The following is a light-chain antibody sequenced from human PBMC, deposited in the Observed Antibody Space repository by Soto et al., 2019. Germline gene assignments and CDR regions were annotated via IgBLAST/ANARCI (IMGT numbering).Light chain of an antibody. CDR3: QSYDSRLTAYV. J-gene: IGLJ1*01. V-gene: IGLV1-40*01. CDR2: GNN. Sequence: QSVLTQPPSVSGAPGQRVTISCTGSSSSIGAGYDVHWYHQLPGAAPKLLVSGNNNRPSGVPDRFSASKSGTSASLAITGLQTEDEAQYYCQSYDSRLTAYVFGTGTEPPS. CDR1: SSSIGAGYD.